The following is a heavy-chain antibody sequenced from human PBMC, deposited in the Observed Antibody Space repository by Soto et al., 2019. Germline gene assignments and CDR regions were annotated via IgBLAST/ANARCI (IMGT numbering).Heavy chain of an antibody. J-gene: IGHJ4*02. CDR3: ARSRRPNVLRDFYWLLDKTYFAY. CDR2: VIPISGTA. D-gene: IGHD3-9*01. CDR1: GGTFSSYA. V-gene: IGHV1-69*01. Sequence: QVQLVQSGAEAKKPGSSVKVSCKASGGTFSSYAISWVRQARGHGLEWMGGVIPISGTANYAQKVQGSDTITADESTSTAYMDVSSLRSEDTAVYYCARSRRPNVLRDFYWLLDKTYFAYWGQGALVTVSS.